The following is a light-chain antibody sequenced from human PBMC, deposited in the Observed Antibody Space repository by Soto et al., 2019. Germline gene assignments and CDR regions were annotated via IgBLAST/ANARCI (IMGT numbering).Light chain of an antibody. CDR1: SGHSSYI. J-gene: IGLJ3*02. Sequence: QLVLTQSSSASASLGSSVKLTCTLSSGHSSYIIAWHQQQPGKAPRYLMKLEGSGSYNKGSGVPDRVSGSSSGAARYLTISKLQSEDEADYYCETWDSNTRVFGGGTQLTVL. V-gene: IGLV4-60*03. CDR3: ETWDSNTRV. CDR2: LEGSGSY.